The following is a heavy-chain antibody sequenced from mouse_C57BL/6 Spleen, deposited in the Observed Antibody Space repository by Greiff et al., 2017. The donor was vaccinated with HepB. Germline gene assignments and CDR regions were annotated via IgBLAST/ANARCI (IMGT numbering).Heavy chain of an antibody. Sequence: VQLQQPGAELVKPGASVKLSCKASGYTFTSYWMHWVKQRPGQGLEWIGMIHPNSGSTNYNEKFKSKATLTVDKSSSTAYMQLSSLTSEDSAVYYCARDSSRRGAFAYWGQGTLVTVSA. CDR2: IHPNSGST. J-gene: IGHJ3*01. D-gene: IGHD2-12*01. CDR3: ARDSSRRGAFAY. CDR1: GYTFTSYW. V-gene: IGHV1-64*01.